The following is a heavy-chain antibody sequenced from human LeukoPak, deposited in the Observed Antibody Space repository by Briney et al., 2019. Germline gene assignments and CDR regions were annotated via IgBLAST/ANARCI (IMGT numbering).Heavy chain of an antibody. Sequence: GGSLRLSCAASGFTFSSYTMGWVRQAPGKGLEWVARISYAGSNTYYADSAKGRFTISSDNPKNTLYLQMDSLRAEDTAVYYCARAAHTTYVLGRYYYYAMDVWGQGTTVTVSS. J-gene: IGHJ6*02. CDR3: ARAAHTTYVLGRYYYYAMDV. CDR1: GFTFSSYT. D-gene: IGHD3-10*01. CDR2: ISYAGSNT. V-gene: IGHV3-30-3*01.